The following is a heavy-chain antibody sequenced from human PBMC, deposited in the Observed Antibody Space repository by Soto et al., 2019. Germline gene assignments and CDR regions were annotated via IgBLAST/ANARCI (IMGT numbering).Heavy chain of an antibody. D-gene: IGHD6-13*01. CDR3: ARLIVAPGTGYYYGMDV. Sequence: GESLKISCKGSGYSFSSYWISWVRQMPGKGLEWMGRIDPSDSYTNYSPSFQGHVTISADKSISTAYLQWSSLKASDTAMYYCARLIVAPGTGYYYGMDVWGQGTTVTVSS. CDR1: GYSFSSYW. V-gene: IGHV5-10-1*01. J-gene: IGHJ6*02. CDR2: IDPSDSYT.